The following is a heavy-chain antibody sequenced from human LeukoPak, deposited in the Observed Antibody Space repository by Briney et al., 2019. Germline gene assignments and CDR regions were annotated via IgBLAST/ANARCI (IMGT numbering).Heavy chain of an antibody. Sequence: ASVNVSCKASVYTFNTNGLNWVRQAPGQGLEWMGWINANTGSTNYAQIFQGRVTMTTDTSTSTAYMELTSLTSDDTAIYYCARDAYQGSSWSNWFDSWGQGTLVIVSS. V-gene: IGHV1-18*01. J-gene: IGHJ5*01. CDR2: INANTGST. CDR1: VYTFNTNG. D-gene: IGHD6-13*01. CDR3: ARDAYQGSSWSNWFDS.